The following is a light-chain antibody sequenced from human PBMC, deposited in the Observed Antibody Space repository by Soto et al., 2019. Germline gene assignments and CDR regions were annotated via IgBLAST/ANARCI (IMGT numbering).Light chain of an antibody. V-gene: IGKV1-5*01. CDR1: QSISTW. J-gene: IGKJ2*01. Sequence: DIQMTQSPSTVSASVGDRVTITCRASQSISTWLAWYQQKPGKAPNLLIYDASTLESGGPPGFSGSGSGTEFTLTISSLQPDDSATYFCQQYNTYPYTFGQGTKMDI. CDR3: QQYNTYPYT. CDR2: DAS.